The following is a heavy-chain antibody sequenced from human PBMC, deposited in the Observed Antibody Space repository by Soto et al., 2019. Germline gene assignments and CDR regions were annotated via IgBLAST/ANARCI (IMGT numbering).Heavy chain of an antibody. CDR3: ARESGLYYDFWSGARAPLDY. Sequence: GGSLRLSCETSGFTFSNYAMTWVRQAPGKGLEWLSTISGSSGNIYYADSVKGRFTISRDNAKNSLYLQMNSLRAEDTAVYYCARESGLYYDFWSGARAPLDYWGQGTLVTVSS. CDR1: GFTFSNYA. J-gene: IGHJ4*02. V-gene: IGHV3-21*01. D-gene: IGHD3-3*01. CDR2: ISGSSGNI.